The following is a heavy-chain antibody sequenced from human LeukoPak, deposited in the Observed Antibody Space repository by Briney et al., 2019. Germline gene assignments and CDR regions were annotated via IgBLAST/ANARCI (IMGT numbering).Heavy chain of an antibody. D-gene: IGHD3-3*01. CDR2: ISSSGSTI. CDR3: ARGRVWSGYSDY. V-gene: IGHV3-48*04. Sequence: PGGSLRLSCAASGFTFSNFGMNWVRQAPGKGLEWISYISSSGSTIYYADSVKGRFTISRDNAKNSLYLQMNSLRAEDTAVYYCARGRVWSGYSDYWGQGTLVTVSS. J-gene: IGHJ4*02. CDR1: GFTFSNFG.